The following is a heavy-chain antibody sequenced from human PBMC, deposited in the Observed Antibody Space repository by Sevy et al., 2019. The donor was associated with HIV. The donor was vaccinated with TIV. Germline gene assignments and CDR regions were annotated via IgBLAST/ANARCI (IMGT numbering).Heavy chain of an antibody. Sequence: GGSLRLSCAASGSAFRTYAFHWVRQAPGRGLEWVGLISSNGDNAFYANSVRGRFTISRDNSMNTLYLELNNLTPDDTAVYYCARGPEWELTSFLSHWGQGTLVTVSS. CDR2: ISSNGDNA. D-gene: IGHD3-9*01. CDR3: ARGPEWELTSFLSH. J-gene: IGHJ4*02. V-gene: IGHV3-30-3*01. CDR1: GSAFRTYA.